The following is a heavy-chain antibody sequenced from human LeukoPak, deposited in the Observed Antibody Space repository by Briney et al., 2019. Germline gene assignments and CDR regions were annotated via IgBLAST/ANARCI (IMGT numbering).Heavy chain of an antibody. D-gene: IGHD3-10*01. CDR3: ARDAISRGIIDY. CDR2: INPDSGGT. Sequence: GASVKVSCKASGYRFTGCYVHWVRQAPGQGLEWMGWINPDSGGTNFAQRFQGRATLTRDTSISTAYMELSRLTSDDTAVYYCARDAISRGIIDYWGQGTLVTVSS. J-gene: IGHJ4*02. CDR1: GYRFTGCY. V-gene: IGHV1-2*02.